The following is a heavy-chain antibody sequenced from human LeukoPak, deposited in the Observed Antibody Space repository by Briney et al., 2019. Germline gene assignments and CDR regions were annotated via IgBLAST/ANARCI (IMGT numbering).Heavy chain of an antibody. CDR1: GYSISSGYY. J-gene: IGHJ4*02. CDR3: ARSVTDFWSGYYTFRYFDY. D-gene: IGHD3-3*01. CDR2: IYHSGST. Sequence: SETLSLTCAVSGYSISSGYYWGWIRQPPGKGLEWIGSIYHSGSTCYNPSLKSRVTISVDTSKNQFSLKLSSVTAADTAVYYCARSVTDFWSGYYTFRYFDYWGQGTLVTVSS. V-gene: IGHV4-38-2*01.